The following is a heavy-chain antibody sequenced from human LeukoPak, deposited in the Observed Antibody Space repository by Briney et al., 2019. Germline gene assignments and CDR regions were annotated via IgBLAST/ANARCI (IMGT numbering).Heavy chain of an antibody. V-gene: IGHV3-48*03. D-gene: IGHD2-15*01. Sequence: PGGSLRLSCAASGFTFSSYAMNWVRQAPGKGLEWVSYISSSGSTIYYADSVKGRFTISRDNAKNSLYLQMNSLRAEDTAVYYCARPNCSGGSCSLEDAFDIWGQGTMVTVSS. J-gene: IGHJ3*02. CDR2: ISSSGSTI. CDR3: ARPNCSGGSCSLEDAFDI. CDR1: GFTFSSYA.